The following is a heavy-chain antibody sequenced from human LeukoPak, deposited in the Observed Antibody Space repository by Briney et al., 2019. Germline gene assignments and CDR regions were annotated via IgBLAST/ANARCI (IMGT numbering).Heavy chain of an antibody. J-gene: IGHJ5*02. CDR2: ISSSSSYI. CDR1: GFTFSSYS. Sequence: GGSLRLSCAASGFTFSSYSMNWVRKAPGKGLEWVSSISSSSSYIYYADSVKGRFTISRDNAKNSLYLQMNSLRAEDTAVYYCARGHIVPAAPNWFDPWGQGTLVTVSS. D-gene: IGHD2-2*01. V-gene: IGHV3-21*01. CDR3: ARGHIVPAAPNWFDP.